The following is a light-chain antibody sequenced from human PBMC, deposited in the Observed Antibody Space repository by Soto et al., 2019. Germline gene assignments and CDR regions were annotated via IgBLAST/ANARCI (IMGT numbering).Light chain of an antibody. V-gene: IGLV1-40*01. J-gene: IGLJ1*01. CDR3: QSYDSSLSGWV. Sequence: QSVLTQPPSVSGAPGQRVTISCTGSSSNIGAGYDVHWYQQLPGTAPKLLIYGNSNRPSGVPDRFSGSKSGTSASLAITGLQAEDEAGYYCQSYDSSLSGWVFGTGTKVTVL. CDR1: SSNIGAGYD. CDR2: GNS.